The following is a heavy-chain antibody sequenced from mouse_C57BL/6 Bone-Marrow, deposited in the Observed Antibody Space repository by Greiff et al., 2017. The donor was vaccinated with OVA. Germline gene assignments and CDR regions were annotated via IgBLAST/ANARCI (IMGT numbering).Heavy chain of an antibody. V-gene: IGHV1-62-2*01. Sequence: QVQLKESGAELVKPGASVKLSCKASGYTFTEYTIHWVKQRSGQGLEWIGWFYPGSGSIKYNEKFKDKATLTADKSSSTVYMELSRLTSEDSAVYFCARHNYYGSSRDYFDYWGQGTTLTVSS. CDR1: GYTFTEYT. J-gene: IGHJ2*01. D-gene: IGHD1-1*01. CDR2: FYPGSGSI. CDR3: ARHNYYGSSRDYFDY.